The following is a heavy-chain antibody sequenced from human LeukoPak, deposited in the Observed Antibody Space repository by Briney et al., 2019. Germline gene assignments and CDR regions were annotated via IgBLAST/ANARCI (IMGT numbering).Heavy chain of an antibody. D-gene: IGHD3-22*01. CDR2: IGAYNGNT. V-gene: IGHV1-18*01. CDR1: GYTFTSYG. J-gene: IGHJ3*02. CDR3: ASQSYYDSSGLGAFDI. Sequence: GASVKVSCKASGYTFTSYGISWVRQAPGQGLEWMGWIGAYNGNTNYAQKLQGRVTMTTDTSTSTAYMELRSLRSDDTAVYYCASQSYYDSSGLGAFDIWGQGTMVTVSS.